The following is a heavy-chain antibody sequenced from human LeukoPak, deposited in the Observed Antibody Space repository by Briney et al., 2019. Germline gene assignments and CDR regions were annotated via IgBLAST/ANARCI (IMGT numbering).Heavy chain of an antibody. CDR2: IDHAGTNAGT. V-gene: IGHV3-23*03. D-gene: IGHD1-14*01. CDR3: AKNWEPLDM. Sequence: GGSLRLCCAASGFTFSDFSMTWVRQAPGKGLEWVSSIDHAGTNAGTYYADSVKGRFTISRDNSKNTLCLQLNSLRADDTAVYYCAKNWEPLDMRGQGTMVTVSS. J-gene: IGHJ3*02. CDR1: GFTFSDFS.